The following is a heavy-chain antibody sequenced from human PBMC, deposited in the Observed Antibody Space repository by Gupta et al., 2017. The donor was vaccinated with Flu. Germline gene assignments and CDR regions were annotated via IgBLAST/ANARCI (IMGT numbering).Heavy chain of an antibody. Sequence: EVHLVESGGGLVQPGRSLRLSCTASGFIFGDYAMTWSRQAPGKGLECKGFINGKTYGGTTQYAASVKGRFTISRDDSKSIAFLEMNSLKAEDTAVYYCTRGYKNGEHFSWGHGTLVTVSS. V-gene: IGHV3-49*03. CDR2: INGKTYGGTT. CDR1: GFIFGDYA. J-gene: IGHJ5*01. CDR3: TRGYKNGEHFS. D-gene: IGHD2-2*02.